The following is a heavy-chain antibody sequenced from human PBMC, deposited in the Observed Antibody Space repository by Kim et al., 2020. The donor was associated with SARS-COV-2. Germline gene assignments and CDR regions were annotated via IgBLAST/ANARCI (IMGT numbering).Heavy chain of an antibody. Sequence: SSGSTIYYADSVKGRFTISRDNAKNSLYLQMNSLGAEDTAVYYCARDFDYWGQGTLVTVSS. CDR3: ARDFDY. V-gene: IGHV3-11*04. CDR2: SSGSTI. J-gene: IGHJ4*02.